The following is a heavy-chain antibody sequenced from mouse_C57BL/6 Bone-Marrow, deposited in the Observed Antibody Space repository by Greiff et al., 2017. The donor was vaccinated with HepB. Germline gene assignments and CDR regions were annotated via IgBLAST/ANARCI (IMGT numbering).Heavy chain of an antibody. Sequence: EVKLMESGVGLVKPGGSLKLSCAASGFTFSSYTMSWVRQTPEKRLEWVATISGGGGNTYYPDSVKGRFTISRDNAKNTLYLQMSSLRSEDTALYYCARSNLLWMDYWGQGTSVTVSS. CDR1: GFTFSSYT. J-gene: IGHJ4*01. V-gene: IGHV5-9*01. D-gene: IGHD2-10*01. CDR2: ISGGGGNT. CDR3: ARSNLLWMDY.